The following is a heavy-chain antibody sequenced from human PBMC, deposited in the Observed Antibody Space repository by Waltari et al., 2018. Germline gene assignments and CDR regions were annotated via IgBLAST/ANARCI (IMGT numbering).Heavy chain of an antibody. CDR2: IHQAGYT. CDR1: GGSFRGYY. J-gene: IGHJ6*02. D-gene: IGHD2-15*01. Sequence: QVQLQQWGAGLLQSSETLSLTCAVYGGSFRGYYWAWFRQPPGTGLEWDGEIHQAGYTNHNPSLRGGVTMSAETSKSQCSLKLNSVTAADTAVYYCVRLEDCTGPGGHCYSGDPFALDVWGQGTTVTVSS. CDR3: VRLEDCTGPGGHCYSGDPFALDV. V-gene: IGHV4-34*02.